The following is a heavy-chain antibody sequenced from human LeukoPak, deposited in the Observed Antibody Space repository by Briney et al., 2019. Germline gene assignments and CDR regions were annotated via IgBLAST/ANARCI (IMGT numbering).Heavy chain of an antibody. CDR1: GCSISSSSYY. CDR2: IYYSGSI. Sequence: SETLSLTCTVSGCSISSSSYYWVWMRQPPGEGLEWIGSIYYSGSIYYDPFLKSLVTTSVDTSKLQFSLKLSSVTAADTAVYYCAREPNWFDPWGQGTLVTVSS. CDR3: AREPNWFDP. V-gene: IGHV4-39*07. J-gene: IGHJ5*02.